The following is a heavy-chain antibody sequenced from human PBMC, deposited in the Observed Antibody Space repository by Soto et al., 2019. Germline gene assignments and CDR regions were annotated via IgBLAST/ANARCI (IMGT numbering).Heavy chain of an antibody. Sequence: QVQLVQSGAEVKKPGSSVKVSCKSSGGTFSNSPISWVRQAPGQGLEWMGGVIPLFRTANYAQKFQGRVTITADESTNTAYMELSSLRSGDTAVYYCARSRFVVGVTEDYYGMDVWGQGPTVTVAS. CDR1: GGTFSNSP. V-gene: IGHV1-69*12. J-gene: IGHJ6*02. CDR2: VIPLFRTA. CDR3: ARSRFVVGVTEDYYGMDV. D-gene: IGHD2-15*01.